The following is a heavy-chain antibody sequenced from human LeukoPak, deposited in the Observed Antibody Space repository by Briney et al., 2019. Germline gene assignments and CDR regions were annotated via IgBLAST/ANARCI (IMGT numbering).Heavy chain of an antibody. CDR1: GGSISSYY. Sequence: SETLSLTCTVSGGSISSYYWSWIRQPPGKGLEWIGYIYYSGSTNYNPSLKSRVTISVDTSKDQFSLKLSSVTAADTAVYYCARGDRTGTTNWYFDLWGRGTLVTVSS. CDR3: ARGDRTGTTNWYFDL. J-gene: IGHJ2*01. V-gene: IGHV4-59*12. CDR2: IYYSGST. D-gene: IGHD1-7*01.